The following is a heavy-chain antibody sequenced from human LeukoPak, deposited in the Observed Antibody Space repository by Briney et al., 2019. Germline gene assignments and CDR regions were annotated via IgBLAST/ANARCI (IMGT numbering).Heavy chain of an antibody. D-gene: IGHD3-16*01. J-gene: IGHJ3*02. V-gene: IGHV4-61*02. CDR3: ARPGFLGGSDAFDI. CDR2: IYTSGST. Sequence: SETLSLTCTVSGGSISSGSYYWSWIRQPAGKGLEWIGRIYTSGSTNYNPSPKSRVTISVDTSKNQFSLKLSSVTAADTAVYYCARPGFLGGSDAFDIWGQGTMVTVSS. CDR1: GGSISSGSYY.